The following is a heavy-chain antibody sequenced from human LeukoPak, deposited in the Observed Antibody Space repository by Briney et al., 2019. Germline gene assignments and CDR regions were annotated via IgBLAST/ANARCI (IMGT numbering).Heavy chain of an antibody. CDR1: GYTFTSYY. J-gene: IGHJ5*02. V-gene: IGHV1-46*01. CDR3: ARNVYYYGSGSYYPNWFDP. CDR2: INPSGGST. Sequence: ASVKVSCKASGYTFTSYYMHWVRQAPGQGLEWMGIINPSGGSTSYAQKFQGRVTMTRDMSTSTVYMELSSLRSEDTAVYYCARNVYYYGSGSYYPNWFDPWGQGTLVTVSS. D-gene: IGHD3-10*01.